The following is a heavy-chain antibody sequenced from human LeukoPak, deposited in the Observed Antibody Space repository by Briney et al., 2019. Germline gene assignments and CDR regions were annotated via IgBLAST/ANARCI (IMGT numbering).Heavy chain of an antibody. CDR1: GGSISSGSYH. D-gene: IGHD3-16*01. Sequence: SQTLSLTCTVSGGSISSGSYHWSWIRQPAGKGLEWIGRIYTSGNTNYNPSLKSRVTISVDTSKNQFSLKLSSVTAADTAVYYCARAHNYENDPISEDWGQGTLVTVSS. CDR2: IYTSGNT. J-gene: IGHJ4*02. CDR3: ARAHNYENDPISED. V-gene: IGHV4-61*02.